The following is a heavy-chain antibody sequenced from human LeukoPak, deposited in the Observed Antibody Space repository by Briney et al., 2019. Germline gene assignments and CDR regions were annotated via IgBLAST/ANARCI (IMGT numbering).Heavy chain of an antibody. V-gene: IGHV5-51*01. Sequence: GESLKISCTGSGYSFTTYWIGWVRQMPGKGLEWMGIIYPGDSDTRYSPSFQGQVTISADKSTSTAYLQWSSLKASDTAIYYCARRPQLRSELDYWGQGTLVTVSS. CDR2: IYPGDSDT. J-gene: IGHJ4*02. D-gene: IGHD1-7*01. CDR1: GYSFTTYW. CDR3: ARRPQLRSELDY.